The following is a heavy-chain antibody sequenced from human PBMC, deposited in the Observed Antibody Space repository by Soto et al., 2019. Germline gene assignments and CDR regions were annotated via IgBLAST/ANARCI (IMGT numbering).Heavy chain of an antibody. CDR2: TYYRSKWYN. CDR3: ERATRTWFDP. J-gene: IGHJ5*02. V-gene: IGHV6-1*01. CDR1: WASFSSNIAT. Sequence: PSQALSHTCAISWASFSSNIATCNCIRQSPSRGLEWLGRTYYRSKWYNEYAVSVKSRITINPDTSKNQFSLQLNSVTPEDTAVYYCERATRTWFDPWGQGTLVTVSS. D-gene: IGHD4-17*01.